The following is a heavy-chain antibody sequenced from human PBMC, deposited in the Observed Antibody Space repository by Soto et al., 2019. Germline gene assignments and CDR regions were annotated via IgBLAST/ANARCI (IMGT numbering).Heavy chain of an antibody. CDR2: IKQDGSEK. CDR1: GFTFSSYW. CDR3: ASQYCRSTICKSPYDAFDI. D-gene: IGHD2-2*01. J-gene: IGHJ3*02. V-gene: IGHV3-7*01. Sequence: EVQLVESGGGLVQPGGSLRLSCAASGFTFSSYWMSWVRQAPGKGLEWVANIKQDGSEKYYVDSVKGRFTISGDNAKNSVYLQMNSRGAEDTAVYYCASQYCRSTICKSPYDAFDIWGQGTMVTVSS.